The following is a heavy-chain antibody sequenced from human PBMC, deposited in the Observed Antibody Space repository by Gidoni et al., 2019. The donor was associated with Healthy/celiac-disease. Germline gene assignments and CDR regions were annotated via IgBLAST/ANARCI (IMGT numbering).Heavy chain of an antibody. CDR2: IYPSDSDT. CDR3: ARKYSSSLIFGLGFDY. J-gene: IGHJ4*02. CDR1: GYSFTSYW. V-gene: IGHV5-51*01. Sequence: EVQLVQSGAEVKKPGESLKISCKGSGYSFTSYWIGWVRQMPGKGLEWMGIIYPSDSDTRYSPSFQGQVTISADKSISTAYLQWSSLKASDTAMYYCARKYSSSLIFGLGFDYWGQGTLVTVSS. D-gene: IGHD6-6*01.